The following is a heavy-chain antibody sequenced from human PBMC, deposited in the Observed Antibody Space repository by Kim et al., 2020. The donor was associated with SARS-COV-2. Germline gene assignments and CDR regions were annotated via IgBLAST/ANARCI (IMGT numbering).Heavy chain of an antibody. J-gene: IGHJ4*02. CDR1: GFTFSSYG. Sequence: GGSLRLSCAASGFTFSSYGMHWVRQAPGKGLEWVAVISYDGSNKYYADSVKGRFTISRDNSKNTLYLQMNSLRAEDTAVYYCAKDRLLWFGELSSLDYWGQGTLVTVSS. CDR3: AKDRLLWFGELSSLDY. V-gene: IGHV3-30*18. CDR2: ISYDGSNK. D-gene: IGHD3-10*01.